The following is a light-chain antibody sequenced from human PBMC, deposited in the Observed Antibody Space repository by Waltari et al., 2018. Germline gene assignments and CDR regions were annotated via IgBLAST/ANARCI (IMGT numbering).Light chain of an antibody. CDR3: QQSYSTPPT. CDR2: DTS. V-gene: IGKV1D-12*01. Sequence: DIQMTQSPSSVSASLGDRVTITCRASQDISRYLAWYQQTPGRSPKLLIFDTSSLQSGVPSRFSGSGSGTDFTLTISSLQPEDFATYYCQQSYSTPPTFGQGTKVEIK. J-gene: IGKJ1*01. CDR1: QDISRY.